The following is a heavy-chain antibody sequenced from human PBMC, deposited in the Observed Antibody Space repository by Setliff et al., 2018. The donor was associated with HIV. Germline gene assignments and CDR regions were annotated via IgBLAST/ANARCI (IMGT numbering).Heavy chain of an antibody. Sequence: ASVKVSCKASGYTFSSYAINWVRQAPGQRLEWMGRINTGNGNTRYSQNFQGRVTMTTDTATSTAYMEVRSLRSDDTAVYYCARTDYGGNSGGNYFDYWGQGSLVTVSS. V-gene: IGHV1-3*04. CDR2: INTGNGNT. CDR1: GYTFSSYA. CDR3: ARTDYGGNSGGNYFDY. J-gene: IGHJ4*02. D-gene: IGHD4-17*01.